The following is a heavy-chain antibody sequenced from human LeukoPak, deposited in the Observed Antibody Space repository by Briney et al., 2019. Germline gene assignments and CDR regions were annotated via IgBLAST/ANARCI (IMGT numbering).Heavy chain of an antibody. CDR2: IYYSGSI. V-gene: IGHV4-39*07. CDR3: ARALPKIYYYYYYMDV. Sequence: PSETLSLTCTVSGGSISSSSYYWGWIRQPPGKGLEWIGSIYYSGSIYYNPSLKSRVTISVDTSKNQFSLKLSSVTAADTAVYYCARALPKIYYYYYYMDVWGKGTTVTVSS. CDR1: GGSISSSSYY. J-gene: IGHJ6*03.